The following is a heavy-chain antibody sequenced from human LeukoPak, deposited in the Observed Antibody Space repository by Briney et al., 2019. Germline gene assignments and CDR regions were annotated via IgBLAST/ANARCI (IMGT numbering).Heavy chain of an antibody. J-gene: IGHJ4*02. CDR1: GGSINSPDHY. Sequence: SQTLSLTCTVSGGSINSPDHYWSWIRHPPGKRLAWAGDIFSTGSTYYNRPLQCPLAISIDKSSNPFFLKLASVTAADTAVYFCARDRGGWLRPYFVSWGQGTLVTVSS. CDR3: ARDRGGWLRPYFVS. V-gene: IGHV4-30-4*08. CDR2: IFSTGST. D-gene: IGHD5-12*01.